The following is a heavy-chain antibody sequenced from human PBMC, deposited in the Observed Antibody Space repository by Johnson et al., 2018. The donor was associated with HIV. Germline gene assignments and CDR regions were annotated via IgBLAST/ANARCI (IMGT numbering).Heavy chain of an antibody. Sequence: VQLVESGGGLVQPGGSLRLSCAASGFTFSSYWMSWVRQAPGKGLEWVANIKQDGGEKYYVDSVKGRFTISRDNAKKSLHLQMNSLRAEDTAMYYCARDGESQQLPLGDAFDVWGQGTIVTVSS. V-gene: IGHV3-7*01. J-gene: IGHJ3*01. D-gene: IGHD6-13*01. CDR3: ARDGESQQLPLGDAFDV. CDR1: GFTFSSYW. CDR2: IKQDGGEK.